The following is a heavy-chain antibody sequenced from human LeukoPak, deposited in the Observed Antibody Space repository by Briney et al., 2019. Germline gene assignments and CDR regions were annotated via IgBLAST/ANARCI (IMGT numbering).Heavy chain of an antibody. CDR1: GFTFSSYW. CDR3: ASWVGRDN. V-gene: IGHV3-7*01. J-gene: IGHJ4*02. CDR2: INEGGSAK. D-gene: IGHD1-26*01. Sequence: GGSLRLSCAASGFTFSSYWMTWFRQAPGKRPEWVANINEGGSAKYYVDSVKGRFTVSRDNAETSVFLEMNSLRNEDTAVYFCASWVGRDNWGQGTLVTVYS.